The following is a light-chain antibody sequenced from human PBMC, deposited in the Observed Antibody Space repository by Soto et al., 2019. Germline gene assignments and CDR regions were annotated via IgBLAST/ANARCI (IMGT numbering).Light chain of an antibody. CDR2: DVS. CDR3: SSYTSSSTLD. CDR1: SRDVGGYNY. V-gene: IGLV2-14*01. J-gene: IGLJ1*01. Sequence: QSVLTQPASVSGSPGQSITISCTGNSRDVGGYNYVSWYQQHPGKAPKLMIYDVSNRPSGVSNRFSGSKSGNTASLTISGLQAEDEADYYCSSYTSSSTLDFGTGTKVTVL.